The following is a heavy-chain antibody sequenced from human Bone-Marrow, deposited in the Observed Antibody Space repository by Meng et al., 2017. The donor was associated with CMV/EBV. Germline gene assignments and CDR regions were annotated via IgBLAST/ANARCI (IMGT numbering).Heavy chain of an antibody. V-gene: IGHV4-34*01. J-gene: IGHJ4*02. Sequence: GSLRLSCAVYGGSFSGYYWSWIRQPPGKGLEWIGEINHSGSTNYNPSLKSRVTISVDTSKNQFSLKLSSVTAADTAVYYCARGRLDYWGQGTLVTFSS. CDR3: ARGRLDY. CDR2: INHSGST. CDR1: GGSFSGYY.